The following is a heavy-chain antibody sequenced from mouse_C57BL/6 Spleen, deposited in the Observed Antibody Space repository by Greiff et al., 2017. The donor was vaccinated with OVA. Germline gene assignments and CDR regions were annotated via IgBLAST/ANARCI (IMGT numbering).Heavy chain of an antibody. CDR1: GYTFTSYW. Sequence: LVESGAELAKPGASVKLSCKASGYTFTSYWMHWVKQRPGQGLEWIGYINPSSGYTKYNQKFKDKATLTADKSSSTAYMQLSSLTYEDSAVYYCARGITTVDYYFDYWGQGTTLTVSS. J-gene: IGHJ2*01. CDR2: INPSSGYT. CDR3: ARGITTVDYYFDY. D-gene: IGHD1-1*01. V-gene: IGHV1-7*01.